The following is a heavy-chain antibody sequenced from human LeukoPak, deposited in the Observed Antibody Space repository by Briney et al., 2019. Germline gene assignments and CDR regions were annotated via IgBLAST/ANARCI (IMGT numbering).Heavy chain of an antibody. Sequence: GGSLRLSCAASGFTFSSYAMSWVRQAPGKGLEWVSAISGSGGSTYYADSVKGRFTISRDNSKNTLYLQMNSLRAEDTAVYYCARRPMDGYSGYGVFDYWGQGTLVTVSS. CDR3: ARRPMDGYSGYGVFDY. CDR1: GFTFSSYA. J-gene: IGHJ4*02. CDR2: ISGSGGST. V-gene: IGHV3-23*01. D-gene: IGHD5-12*01.